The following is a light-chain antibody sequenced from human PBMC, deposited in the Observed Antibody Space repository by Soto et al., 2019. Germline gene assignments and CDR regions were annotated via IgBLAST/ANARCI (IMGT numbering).Light chain of an antibody. CDR1: QSVSRY. CDR3: QQRQNWPPDAT. V-gene: IGKV3-11*01. CDR2: DVS. Sequence: EIVLTQSPATLSLSPGERATLSCRASQSVSRYLAWYQQKPGQAPRLLIYDVSNRATGIPARFSGSGSATDFTLTISSLEPEDFAVYYCQQRQNWPPDATIGGGTKVEIK. J-gene: IGKJ4*01.